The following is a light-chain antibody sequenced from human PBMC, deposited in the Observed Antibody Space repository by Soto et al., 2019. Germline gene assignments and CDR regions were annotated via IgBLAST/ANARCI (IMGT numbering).Light chain of an antibody. CDR2: DVS. CDR1: NSDVGGYNY. V-gene: IGLV2-14*01. Sequence: QSALTQPASVSGSPGQSITISCTGTNSDVGGYNYVSWYQQHPGKAPKLMIYDVSNRPSGVSNRFSGSKSGNTASLTISGLQAEDEADYYCSSYTSSSTEFGGGTKVTVL. CDR3: SSYTSSSTE. J-gene: IGLJ2*01.